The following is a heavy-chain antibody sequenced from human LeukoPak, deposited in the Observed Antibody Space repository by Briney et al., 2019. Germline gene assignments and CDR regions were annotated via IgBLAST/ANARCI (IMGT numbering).Heavy chain of an antibody. CDR3: ARVPHPYGNYGWFDP. V-gene: IGHV4-61*02. D-gene: IGHD4-11*01. CDR2: IYTSGST. CDR1: GGSISSSSYY. Sequence: SETLSLTCTVSGGSISSSSYYWSWIRQPAGKGLEWIGRIYTSGSTNYNPTLKSRVTMSVDTSKNQFSLKLSSVTAADTAVYYCARVPHPYGNYGWFDPWGQGTLVTVSS. J-gene: IGHJ5*02.